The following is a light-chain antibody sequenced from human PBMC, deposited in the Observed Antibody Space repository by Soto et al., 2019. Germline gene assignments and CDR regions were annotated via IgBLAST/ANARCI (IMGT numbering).Light chain of an antibody. Sequence: DIQMTQSPSSLSSSVGDRFSITCRASESVKMYLDWYQHKPGKAPKLLIYAASTPQSGVPIRFSGSGSVTDFTLTISGLQRDDFATYYCQQSYSTPRTFGQGTTLEIK. V-gene: IGKV1-39*01. CDR1: ESVKMY. CDR3: QQSYSTPRT. CDR2: AAS. J-gene: IGKJ2*01.